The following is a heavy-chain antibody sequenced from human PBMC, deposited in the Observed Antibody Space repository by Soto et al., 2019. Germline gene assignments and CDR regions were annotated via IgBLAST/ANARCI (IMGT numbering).Heavy chain of an antibody. CDR3: ARADYYGGFDP. CDR2: IYYSGST. D-gene: IGHD3-10*01. V-gene: IGHV4-59*01. Sequence: SETLSLTCTVSGGSISSYYWSWIRQPPGKGLEWIGYIYYSGSTNYNPSLKSRVTISVDTSKNQFSLKLSSVTAADTAVYYCARADYYGGFDPWGQGTLVTVSS. CDR1: GGSISSYY. J-gene: IGHJ5*02.